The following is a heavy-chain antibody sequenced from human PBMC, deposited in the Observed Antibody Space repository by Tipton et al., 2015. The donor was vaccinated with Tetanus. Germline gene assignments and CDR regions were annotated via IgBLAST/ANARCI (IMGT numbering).Heavy chain of an antibody. CDR1: GFTFSDYY. J-gene: IGHJ6*02. Sequence: SLRLSCAASGFTFSDYYMSWIRQAPGKGLEWVSYISSSGSTIYYADSVKGRFTISRDNAKNSLYLQMNSLRAEDTALYYRAMKSPDPFPSGPDEGIAARPKDYYYGMDVWGQGTTVTVSS. CDR2: ISSSGSTI. V-gene: IGHV3-11*01. CDR3: AMKSPDPFPSGPDEGIAARPKDYYYGMDV. D-gene: IGHD6-6*01.